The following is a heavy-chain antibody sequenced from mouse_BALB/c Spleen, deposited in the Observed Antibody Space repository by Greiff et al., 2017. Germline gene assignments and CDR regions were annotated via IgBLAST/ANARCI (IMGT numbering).Heavy chain of an antibody. CDR1: GFNIKDPY. Sequence: DVKLVESGAELVKPGASVKLSCTASGFNIKDPYMHWVKQRPEQGLEWIGRIDPANGNTKYDPKFQGKATITADTSSNTAYLQLSSLTSEDTAVYYCAREGDYWGQGTTLTVSS. V-gene: IGHV14-3*02. CDR2: IDPANGNT. CDR3: AREGDY. J-gene: IGHJ2*01.